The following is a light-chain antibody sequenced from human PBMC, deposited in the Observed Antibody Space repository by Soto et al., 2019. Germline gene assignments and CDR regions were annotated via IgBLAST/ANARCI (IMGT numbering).Light chain of an antibody. CDR1: SSDVGGYNY. CDR3: SSYTSSSTYV. Sequence: QSALTQPASVSGSPGQSITISCTGTSSDVGGYNYVSWYQQHPGKAPQLMIYEVSNRPSGVSNRFSGSKSGNTASLTISGLQAEDEAGYYCSSYTSSSTYVSGTGTKLTVL. CDR2: EVS. V-gene: IGLV2-14*01. J-gene: IGLJ1*01.